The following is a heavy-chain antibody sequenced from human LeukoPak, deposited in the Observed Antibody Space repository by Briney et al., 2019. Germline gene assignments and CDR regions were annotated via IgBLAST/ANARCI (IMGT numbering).Heavy chain of an antibody. D-gene: IGHD3-9*01. Sequence: GASVKVSCKASGYSFTSNYIHWVRQAPGQGLEWMGMIYPRDGSTSYAQKFQGRVTVTRDTSTSTVHMELSGLRSEDTAVYYCASYAPTIYNWFDPWGQGTLVTVSS. CDR2: IYPRDGST. V-gene: IGHV1-46*01. J-gene: IGHJ5*02. CDR3: ASYAPTIYNWFDP. CDR1: GYSFTSNY.